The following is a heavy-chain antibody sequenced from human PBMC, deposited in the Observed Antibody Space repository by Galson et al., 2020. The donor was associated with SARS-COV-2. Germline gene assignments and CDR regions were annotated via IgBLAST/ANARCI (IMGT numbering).Heavy chain of an antibody. CDR2: INPNSGGT. J-gene: IGHJ6*02. V-gene: IGHV1-2*02. Sequence: ASVKVYCKASGYTFTGYYMHWVRQDPGQGLEWMGWINPNSGGTNYAQKYQGRVTMTRDTSISTAYMELSRLRSDDTAVYYCARDVAIFGVVIMLHYVMDVWGQGTTVTVSS. CDR1: GYTFTGYY. D-gene: IGHD3-3*01. CDR3: ARDVAIFGVVIMLHYVMDV.